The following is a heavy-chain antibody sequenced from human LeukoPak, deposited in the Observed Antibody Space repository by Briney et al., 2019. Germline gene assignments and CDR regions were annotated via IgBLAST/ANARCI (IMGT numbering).Heavy chain of an antibody. D-gene: IGHD6-13*01. J-gene: IGHJ4*02. Sequence: SETLSLTCAVSDFSISSGYYWGWIRQPPGKGLEWIGSIYHSGSTYYNLPLKSRVTISINTSKNQFSLRLSSVTAADTAVYYCARHRATSSWDFDYWRQGTLVTVSS. CDR3: ARHRATSSWDFDY. CDR2: IYHSGST. CDR1: DFSISSGYY. V-gene: IGHV4-38-2*01.